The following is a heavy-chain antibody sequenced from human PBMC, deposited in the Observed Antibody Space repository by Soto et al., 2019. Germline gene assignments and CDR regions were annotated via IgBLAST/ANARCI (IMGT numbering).Heavy chain of an antibody. CDR2: ISWDGGST. V-gene: IGHV3-43*01. J-gene: IGHJ6*02. D-gene: IGHD2-21*01. CDR3: AKDMWSRAASDYYGMDV. CDR1: GFTFDDYT. Sequence: VGSLRLSCAASGFTFDDYTMHWVRQAPWKGLEWVSLISWDGGSTYYADSVKGRFTISRDNSKNSLYLQMNSLRTEDTALYYCAKDMWSRAASDYYGMDVWGQGTTVTVSS.